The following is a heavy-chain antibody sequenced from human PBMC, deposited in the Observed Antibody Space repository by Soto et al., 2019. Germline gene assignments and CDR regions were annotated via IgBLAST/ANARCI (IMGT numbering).Heavy chain of an antibody. V-gene: IGHV4-34*01. Sequence: SETLSLTCAVYGGSFSGYYWSWIRQPPGKGLEWIGEINHSGSTNYNPSLKSRVTISVDTSKNQFSLKLSSVTAADTAVYYCARESSGSYSNWFDPWGQGTLVTVS. CDR2: INHSGST. D-gene: IGHD3-10*01. CDR1: GGSFSGYY. J-gene: IGHJ5*02. CDR3: ARESSGSYSNWFDP.